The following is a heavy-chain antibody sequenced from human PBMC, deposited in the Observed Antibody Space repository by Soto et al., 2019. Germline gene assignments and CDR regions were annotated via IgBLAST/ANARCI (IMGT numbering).Heavy chain of an antibody. V-gene: IGHV3-48*02. J-gene: IGHJ6*02. D-gene: IGHD7-27*01. Sequence: EVQLVESGGGLVQPGGSLRLSCAASGFTFSSYSMNWVRQAPGKGLEWISYISSSSKSIYYADSVKGQFTISRDYAKNTRYLQINRPRDKDTAVHYCVRGVTGHQTYFWYGRDVWAQGATVTVSS. CDR1: GFTFSSYS. CDR3: VRGVTGHQTYFWYGRDV. CDR2: ISSSSKSI.